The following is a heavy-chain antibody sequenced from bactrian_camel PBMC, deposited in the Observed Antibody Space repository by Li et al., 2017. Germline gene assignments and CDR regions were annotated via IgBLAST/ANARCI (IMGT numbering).Heavy chain of an antibody. D-gene: IGHD3*01. J-gene: IGHJ4*01. Sequence: HVQLVESGGGSVETGGSLRLSCEYSGLTFSGHCMAWFRQRTGKERERVAAIHQEGRGRLWGPSLKGRFTISRTNAKNTHALQMTSLQPEDTAMYYCTGGGSMFRGCEYDYWGQGTQVTVS. CDR1: GLTFSGHC. CDR2: IHQEGRGR. V-gene: IGHV3S6*01. CDR3: TGGGSMFRGCEYDY.